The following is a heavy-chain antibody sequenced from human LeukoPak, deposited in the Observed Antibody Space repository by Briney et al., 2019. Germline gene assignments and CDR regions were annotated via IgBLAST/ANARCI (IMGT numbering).Heavy chain of an antibody. J-gene: IGHJ4*02. Sequence: GGSLRLSCGASGFSFRSYWMHWVRQAPGKGLVWVSRINNDGSTTADADSVKGRFTIPRDNAKNTLYLQMNSLRAEDTAVYYCARGDAYALNYWGQGTLVTVSS. D-gene: IGHD2-2*01. CDR2: INNDGSTT. CDR1: GFSFRSYW. V-gene: IGHV3-74*01. CDR3: ARGDAYALNY.